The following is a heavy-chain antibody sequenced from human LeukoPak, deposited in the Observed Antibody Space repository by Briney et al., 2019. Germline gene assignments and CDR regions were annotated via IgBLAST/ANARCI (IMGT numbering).Heavy chain of an antibody. D-gene: IGHD3-3*01. CDR1: GYTFTGYY. CDR3: AGIDFWSGYPDY. CDR2: INPNSGGT. Sequence: ASVKVSCKASGYTFTGYYMHWVRQAPGQGLEWMGWINPNSGGTNYAQKFQGRVTMTRDTSISTAYMELSRLRSDDTAVYYCAGIDFWSGYPDYWGQGTLVTVSS. V-gene: IGHV1-2*02. J-gene: IGHJ4*02.